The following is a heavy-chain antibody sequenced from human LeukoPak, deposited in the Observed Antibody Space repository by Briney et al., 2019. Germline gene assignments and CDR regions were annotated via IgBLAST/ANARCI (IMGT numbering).Heavy chain of an antibody. CDR2: INTKTGTP. J-gene: IGHJ3*02. CDR1: GYTFNRNA. CDR3: ARRSPSADAFDI. V-gene: IGHV7-4-1*02. Sequence: ASVKVSRKASGYTFNRNAINWVRQAPGQGLEWMGWINTKTGTPTYAQGFTGRFVFSLDISVTTAYLQISNLKAEDTAFYYCARRSPSADAFDIWGQGTMVTVSS.